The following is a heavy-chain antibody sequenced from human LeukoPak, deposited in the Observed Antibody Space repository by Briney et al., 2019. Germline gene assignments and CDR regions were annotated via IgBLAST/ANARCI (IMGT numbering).Heavy chain of an antibody. J-gene: IGHJ4*02. D-gene: IGHD4-17*01. V-gene: IGHV4-39*01. CDR1: AGSISSSSYY. CDR3: ARRNGDYAPLDY. Sequence: PSETLSLTCTVSAGSISSSSYYSGWIRQPPGKGLEWIGSIYYSGSTYYNPSLKRRVTISVDTSKNQFSLKLSSVTAADTAVYYCARRNGDYAPLDYWGQGTLVTVSS. CDR2: IYYSGST.